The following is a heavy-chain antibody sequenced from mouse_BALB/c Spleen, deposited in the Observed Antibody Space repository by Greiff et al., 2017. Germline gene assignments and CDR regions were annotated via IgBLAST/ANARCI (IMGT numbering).Heavy chain of an antibody. V-gene: IGHV14-3*02. CDR2: IDPANGNT. J-gene: IGHJ2*01. Sequence: EVKLVESGAELVKPGASVKLSCTASGFNIKDTYMHWVKQRPEQGLEWIGRIDPANGNTKYDPKFQGKATITADTSSNSAYLQLSSLTSEDTAVYYCARSAFCRYFDYWGQGTTLTVSS. CDR1: GFNIKDTY. CDR3: ARSAFCRYFDY.